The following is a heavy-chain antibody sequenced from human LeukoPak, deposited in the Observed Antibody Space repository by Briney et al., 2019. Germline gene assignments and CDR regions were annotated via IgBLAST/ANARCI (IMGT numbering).Heavy chain of an antibody. CDR2: INHSGST. D-gene: IGHD1-7*01. J-gene: IGHJ5*02. V-gene: IGHV4-34*01. CDR1: GGSFSGYY. CDR3: ARDRAGNWNYRWFDP. Sequence: SETLSLTCAVYGGSFSGYYWSWIRQPPGKGLEWIGEINHSGSTNYNPSLKSRVTISVDTSKNQFSLKLSSVTAADTAVYYCARDRAGNWNYRWFDPWGQGTLVTVSS.